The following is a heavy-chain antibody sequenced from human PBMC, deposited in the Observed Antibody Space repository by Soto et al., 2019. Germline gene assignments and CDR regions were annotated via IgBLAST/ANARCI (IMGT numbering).Heavy chain of an antibody. Sequence: SETLSLTCTVSGGSISSGGYYWSWIRQHPGKGLEWIGYIYYSGSTYYNPSLKSRVTISVDTSKNQFSLKLSSVTAADTAVYYCARDFGDIVVVPAATGSLGDAFDIWGQGTMVTVSS. CDR3: ARDFGDIVVVPAATGSLGDAFDI. V-gene: IGHV4-31*03. CDR2: IYYSGST. CDR1: GGSISSGGYY. D-gene: IGHD2-2*01. J-gene: IGHJ3*02.